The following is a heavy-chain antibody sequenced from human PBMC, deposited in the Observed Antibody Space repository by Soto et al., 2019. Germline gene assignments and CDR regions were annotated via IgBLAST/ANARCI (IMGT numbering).Heavy chain of an antibody. J-gene: IGHJ4*02. D-gene: IGHD3-10*01. V-gene: IGHV3-23*01. CDR2: ISGRGGSS. CDR3: VRVAGSGGYFDF. Sequence: EVQLLESGGGLAQPGGSLRLSCATSGFPFSSYAMAWVRQAPGKGLAWVSGISGRGGSSFYADSVKGRFTISRDNSKRTLYLQMSSLRAEDTAVYYCVRVAGSGGYFDFWGQGILVTVSS. CDR1: GFPFSSYA.